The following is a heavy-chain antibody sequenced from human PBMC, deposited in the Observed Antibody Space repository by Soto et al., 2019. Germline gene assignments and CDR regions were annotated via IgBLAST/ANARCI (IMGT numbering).Heavy chain of an antibody. CDR2: IDSDGSST. CDR3: ARGRPYGMDV. V-gene: IGHV3-74*01. J-gene: IGHJ6*02. CDR1: GFTFGSHW. Sequence: EVQLVESGGGLVQPGGSLRVSCAASGFTFGSHWMNWVRQAPGKGLVWVSRIDSDGSSTTYADSVKGRFTTSRDNAKNTLYLQMSSLRVEDTAVYYCARGRPYGMDVWGQGTTVTVSS.